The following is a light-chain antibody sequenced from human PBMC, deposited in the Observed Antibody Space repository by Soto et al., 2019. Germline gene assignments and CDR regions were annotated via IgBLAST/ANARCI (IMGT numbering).Light chain of an antibody. Sequence: DIVMTQSPDSLAVSLGETATINCKSSQSVLYSSNNKNYLAWYQQKPGQPPKLLIYWASTRESGVPDRFSGSGSGTDFTLTISCLQAEDVAVYYCQQYYRPWTFGKGTKVEIK. CDR3: QQYYRPWT. V-gene: IGKV4-1*01. CDR1: QSVLYSSNNKNY. J-gene: IGKJ1*01. CDR2: WAS.